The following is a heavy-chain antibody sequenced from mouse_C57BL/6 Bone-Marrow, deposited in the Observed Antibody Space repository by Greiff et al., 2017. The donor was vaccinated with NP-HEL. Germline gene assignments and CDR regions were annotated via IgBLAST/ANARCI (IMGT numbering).Heavy chain of an antibody. CDR1: GYAFSSSW. CDR2: IYPGDGDT. CDR3: ASYGTHDY. V-gene: IGHV1-82*01. D-gene: IGHD1-1*02. J-gene: IGHJ2*01. Sequence: QVQLQQSGPELVKPGASVKISCKASGYAFSSSWMNWVKQRPGKGLEWIGRIYPGDGDTNYNGKFKGKATLTADKSSSTAYMQLSSLTSEDSAVYFCASYGTHDYWGQGTTLTVSS.